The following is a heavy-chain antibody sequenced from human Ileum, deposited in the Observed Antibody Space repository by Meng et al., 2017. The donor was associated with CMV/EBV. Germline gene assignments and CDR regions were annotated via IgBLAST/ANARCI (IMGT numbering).Heavy chain of an antibody. CDR2: ILSDGRDI. CDR3: TKDWSSGTYFFDQ. Sequence: GESLKISCAASGFTFDDYAMHWVRQAPGKGLEWVSVILSDGRDIRYTDAVRGRFTISRDNTKNSLYLQMNSLRPEDTAYYYCTKDWSSGTYFFDQWGQGTLVTVSS. CDR1: GFTFDDYA. J-gene: IGHJ4*02. V-gene: IGHV3-43D*03. D-gene: IGHD3-10*01.